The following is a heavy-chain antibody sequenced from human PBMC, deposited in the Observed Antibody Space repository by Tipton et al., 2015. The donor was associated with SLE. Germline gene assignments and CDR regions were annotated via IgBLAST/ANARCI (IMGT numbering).Heavy chain of an antibody. J-gene: IGHJ4*02. D-gene: IGHD5-18*01. Sequence: TLSLTCAVYGGYFSGYYWSWIRQPPGKGLEWIGEINHSGSTNYNPSLKSRVTISVDTSKNQFSLKLSSVTAADTAVYYCASQRVYSYGFDYWGQGTLVTVSS. CDR3: ASQRVYSYGFDY. V-gene: IGHV4-34*01. CDR1: GGYFSGYY. CDR2: INHSGST.